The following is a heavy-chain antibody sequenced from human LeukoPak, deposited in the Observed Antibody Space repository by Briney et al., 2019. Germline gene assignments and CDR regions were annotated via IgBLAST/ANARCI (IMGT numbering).Heavy chain of an antibody. D-gene: IGHD1-1*01. V-gene: IGHV1-69*13. CDR2: IIPIFGTA. CDR3: ARIQVFTTGTTGRLDY. J-gene: IGHJ4*02. CDR1: GGTFSSYA. Sequence: SVKVSCKASGGTFSSYAISWVRQAPGQGLEWMGGIIPIFGTANYAQKFQGRVTITADESTSTAYMELSSLRSEDTAVYYCARIQVFTTGTTGRLDYWGQGTLVTVSS.